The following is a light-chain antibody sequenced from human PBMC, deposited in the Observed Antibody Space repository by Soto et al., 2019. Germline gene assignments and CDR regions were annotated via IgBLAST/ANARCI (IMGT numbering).Light chain of an antibody. Sequence: TVMTQSPATLSVSAGEGATVSCRASQNVGRDLAWYQQKPGQATRLLMYDASTRASGMPARFSGSGSGTEFPLTVDSLQSEDFAVYYCLQYRYWPRTFGQGTKVEIK. CDR3: LQYRYWPRT. CDR1: QNVGRD. V-gene: IGKV3-15*01. CDR2: DAS. J-gene: IGKJ1*01.